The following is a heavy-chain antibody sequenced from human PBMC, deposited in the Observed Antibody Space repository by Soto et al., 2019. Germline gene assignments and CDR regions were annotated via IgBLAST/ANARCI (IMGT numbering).Heavy chain of an antibody. J-gene: IGHJ4*02. CDR2: VYYSGTT. CDR1: GGSVSNKTYY. D-gene: IGHD4-17*01. V-gene: IGHV4-61*01. CDR3: ARTTAVPNTLRSRYFFDY. Sequence: ETLSLTGSFSGGSVSNKTYYWSWIRQPPGKRLEWIGYVYYSGTTNYNPSLKSRVTISVDLSKNQFSLRLSSVTTADTALYYCARTTAVPNTLRSRYFFDYWGQGTLVTV.